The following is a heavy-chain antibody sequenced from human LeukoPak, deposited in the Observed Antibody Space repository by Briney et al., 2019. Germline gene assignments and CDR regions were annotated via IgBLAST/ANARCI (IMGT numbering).Heavy chain of an antibody. D-gene: IGHD5-24*01. CDR3: ARDRRDGYNRVIDY. CDR2: MYHSGST. CDR1: GYSISSGPY. V-gene: IGHV4-38-2*02. J-gene: IGHJ4*02. Sequence: PSETLSLTCTVAGYSISSGPYWGWIRQPPGKGLEWIGSMYHSGSTYYNPSLKSRVTVSVDTSKNQFSLKLSSVTAADTAVYYCARDRRDGYNRVIDYWGQGTLVTVSS.